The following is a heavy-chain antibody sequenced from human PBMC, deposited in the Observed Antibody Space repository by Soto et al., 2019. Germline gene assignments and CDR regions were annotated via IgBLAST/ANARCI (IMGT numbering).Heavy chain of an antibody. Sequence: PSETQCLTCTVSGGSSSSSGDYWGWISQPPGKGLEWIGSIYYSGSTYYNPSLKSRVTISVDTSKNQFSLKLSSVTAADTAVYYCARDYCSSTSCYMGYYYYGMDVWGQGTTVTVSS. D-gene: IGHD2-2*02. CDR2: IYYSGST. V-gene: IGHV4-39*02. CDR1: GGSSSSSGDY. CDR3: ARDYCSSTSCYMGYYYYGMDV. J-gene: IGHJ6*02.